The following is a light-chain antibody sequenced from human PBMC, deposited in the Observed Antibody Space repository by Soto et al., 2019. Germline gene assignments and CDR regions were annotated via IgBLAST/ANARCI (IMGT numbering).Light chain of an antibody. CDR3: HQYDTSPPLT. Sequence: EIVLTQSPGTLSLSPGDRATLSCRASQSVTSNYLAWYQQKPGQAPRLLLYGASRRAIGIPDRFSGSGSGTDFTLTISRLEPEDFAVYYCHQYDTSPPLTFGGRTKVEIK. J-gene: IGKJ4*01. CDR1: QSVTSNY. V-gene: IGKV3-20*01. CDR2: GAS.